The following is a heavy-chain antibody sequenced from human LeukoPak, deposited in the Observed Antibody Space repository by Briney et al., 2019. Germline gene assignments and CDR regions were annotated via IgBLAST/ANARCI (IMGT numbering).Heavy chain of an antibody. J-gene: IGHJ4*02. Sequence: PGGSLRLSCSASGFSLRKYEMNWVRQAPGKGLEWISYMSYESTAIYYSDSVEGRFTMSRDNAKNSVHLQMTSLRADDTALYFCAREPAGLFFDANGYLDLWGQGALVTVSS. CDR3: AREPAGLFFDANGYLDL. D-gene: IGHD3/OR15-3a*01. CDR1: GFSLRKYE. V-gene: IGHV3-48*03. CDR2: MSYESTAI.